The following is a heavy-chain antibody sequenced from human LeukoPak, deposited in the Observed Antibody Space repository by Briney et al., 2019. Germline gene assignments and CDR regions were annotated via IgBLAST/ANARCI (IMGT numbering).Heavy chain of an antibody. V-gene: IGHV3-74*01. CDR2: INSDGSST. J-gene: IGHJ3*02. CDR1: GFTFSSYW. Sequence: PGGSLRLSCAASGFTFSSYWMHWVRQAPGKGLVWVSRINSDGSSTSYADSVKGRFTISRDNAKNTLYLQMNSLRAEDTAVYYCAREETSDAFDIWGQGTMVTVSS. CDR3: AREETSDAFDI.